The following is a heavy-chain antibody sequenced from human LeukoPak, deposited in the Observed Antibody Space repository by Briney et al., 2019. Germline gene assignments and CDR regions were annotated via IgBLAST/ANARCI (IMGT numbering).Heavy chain of an antibody. CDR2: IYDGGST. CDR3: ARGRTFDN. V-gene: IGHV4-59*01. Sequence: SETLSLTCTVSGGSISSYYWSWIRQPPGKGLEWIGNIYDGGSTKYNPSLKSRVTISVDTSKNQFSLRLSSVTAADTAVYYCARGRTFDNWGQGTLVTVSS. J-gene: IGHJ4*02. CDR1: GGSISSYY.